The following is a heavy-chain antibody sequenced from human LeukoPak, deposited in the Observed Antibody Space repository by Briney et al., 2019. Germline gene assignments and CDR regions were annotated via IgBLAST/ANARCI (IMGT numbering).Heavy chain of an antibody. Sequence: SVKVSCKASGGTFSSYAISWVRQAPGQGLEWMGGIIPIFGTANYAQKFQGRVTITTDESTSTAYMELSSLRSEDTAMYYCARDHRSGDAFDIWGQGTMVTVSS. J-gene: IGHJ3*02. D-gene: IGHD6-19*01. CDR2: IIPIFGTA. CDR1: GGTFSSYA. V-gene: IGHV1-69*05. CDR3: ARDHRSGDAFDI.